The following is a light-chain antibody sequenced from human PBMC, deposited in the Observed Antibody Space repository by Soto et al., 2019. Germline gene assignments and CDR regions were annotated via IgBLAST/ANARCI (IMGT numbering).Light chain of an antibody. Sequence: DIQMTQSPSSLSASVGDRVTITCRASQSIYSSLNWYHQKPGKAPKLLIYAASNLQSGVPSRFSGSGSGTDFTLSISRLQPEDFVTYYCQQSYSAPYTFGQGTKLEI. CDR2: AAS. V-gene: IGKV1-39*01. CDR3: QQSYSAPYT. CDR1: QSIYSS. J-gene: IGKJ2*01.